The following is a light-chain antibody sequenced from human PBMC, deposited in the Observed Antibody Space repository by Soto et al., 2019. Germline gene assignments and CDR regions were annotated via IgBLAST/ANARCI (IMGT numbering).Light chain of an antibody. CDR3: QQYEQLPIT. J-gene: IGKJ4*01. Sequence: DIPMTQSASSLPASVGDTVTISCQASQDISKYLNWFQQKPGKAPKLLIYDVFNVETGVPSRFSGRGSGTDFTLNISNLQPEDFATYYCQQYEQLPITFGGGTKVDI. V-gene: IGKV1-33*01. CDR1: QDISKY. CDR2: DVF.